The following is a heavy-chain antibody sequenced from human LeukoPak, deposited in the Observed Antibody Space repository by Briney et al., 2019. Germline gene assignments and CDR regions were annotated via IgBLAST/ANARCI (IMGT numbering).Heavy chain of an antibody. Sequence: ASVKVSCKASGYTFTGYYMHWVRQAPGQGLEWMGWINPNSGGTNYAQKFQGWVTMTMETSITTAYMELSRLRSDDTAVYYCARDQYYGSGSSAMDVWGKGTTVTVSS. CDR1: GYTFTGYY. CDR2: INPNSGGT. CDR3: ARDQYYGSGSSAMDV. D-gene: IGHD3-10*01. J-gene: IGHJ6*04. V-gene: IGHV1-2*04.